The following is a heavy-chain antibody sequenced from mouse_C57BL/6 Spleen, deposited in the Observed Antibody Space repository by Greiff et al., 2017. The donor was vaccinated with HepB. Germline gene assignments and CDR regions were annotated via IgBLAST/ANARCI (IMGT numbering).Heavy chain of an antibody. CDR1: GFSLTSYG. Sequence: QVQLQQSGPGLVQPSQSLSITCTVSGFSLTSYGVHWVRQSPGKGLEWLGVIWSGGSTDYNAAFISRLSISKDNSKSQVFFKMNSLQADDTAIYYCARSPQIDYGSSYWYWYFDVWGTGTTVTVSS. CDR2: IWSGGST. V-gene: IGHV2-2*01. D-gene: IGHD1-1*01. CDR3: ARSPQIDYGSSYWYWYFDV. J-gene: IGHJ1*03.